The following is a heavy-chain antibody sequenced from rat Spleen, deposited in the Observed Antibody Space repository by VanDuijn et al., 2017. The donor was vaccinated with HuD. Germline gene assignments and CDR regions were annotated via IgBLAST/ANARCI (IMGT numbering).Heavy chain of an antibody. Sequence: EVQLVESGGGLVQPGRSLKLSCAASGFTFSDYAMAWVRQAPKKGLEWVATIIYDGSSTYYRDSVKGRFTISRDNAKSTLYLQMDSLRSEDTATYYCARQHTTGIPYFDYWGQGVMVTVSS. V-gene: IGHV5-17*01. D-gene: IGHD1-9*01. J-gene: IGHJ2*01. CDR2: IIYDGSST. CDR1: GFTFSDYA. CDR3: ARQHTTGIPYFDY.